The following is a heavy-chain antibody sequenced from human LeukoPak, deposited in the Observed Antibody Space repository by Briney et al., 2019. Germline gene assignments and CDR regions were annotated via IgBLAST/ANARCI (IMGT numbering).Heavy chain of an antibody. J-gene: IGHJ4*02. Sequence: SETLSLTFTVSGGSISSYYWSWIRPPPGKGLEWIGDIYYSGSTNYNPSLKSRVTISVDTSKNQFSLKLSSVTAADTAVYYCARRLIRDSSGGGHFDYWGQGTLVTVSS. CDR3: ARRLIRDSSGGGHFDY. CDR2: IYYSGST. D-gene: IGHD3-22*01. CDR1: GGSISSYY. V-gene: IGHV4-59*08.